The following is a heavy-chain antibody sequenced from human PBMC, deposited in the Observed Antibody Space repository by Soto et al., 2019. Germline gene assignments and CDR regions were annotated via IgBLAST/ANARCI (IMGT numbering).Heavy chain of an antibody. V-gene: IGHV1-69*13. J-gene: IGHJ6*02. CDR3: VRDQAGGYCSGGSCYPYGMDV. Sequence: GASVKVSCKVSGDTFSTYAINWVRQAPGQGLEWMGGIIPLFGTSNYPQKFQGRVTITADESTNTTYMDLSSLRSEDTAVYYCVRDQAGGYCSGGSCYPYGMDVWGQGTTVTVSS. D-gene: IGHD2-15*01. CDR2: IIPLFGTS. CDR1: GDTFSTYA.